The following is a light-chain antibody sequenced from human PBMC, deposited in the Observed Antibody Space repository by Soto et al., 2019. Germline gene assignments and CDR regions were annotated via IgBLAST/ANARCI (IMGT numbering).Light chain of an antibody. J-gene: IGKJ4*01. CDR2: WAS. Sequence: DIVMTQSPDSLAVSLGERATLNCKSSKSVLYSLNNRNHLAWYQKKPGQPPRLLVYWASTRESGVPDRFSGSGSGTDFSLTLSSLQAEDVAVYYCQQYYRSPLSFGGGTRVEIK. CDR1: KSVLYSLNNRNH. CDR3: QQYYRSPLS. V-gene: IGKV4-1*01.